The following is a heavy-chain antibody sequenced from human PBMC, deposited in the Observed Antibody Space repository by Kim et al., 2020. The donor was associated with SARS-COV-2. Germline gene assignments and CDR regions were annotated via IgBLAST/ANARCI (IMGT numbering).Heavy chain of an antibody. CDR3: ARVFPITMVRGVPNWFDP. CDR2: IYYSGST. V-gene: IGHV4-31*03. CDR1: GGSISSGGYY. Sequence: SETLSLTCTVSGGSISSGGYYWSWIRQHPGKGLEWIGYIYYSGSTYYNPSLKSRVTISVDTSKNQFSLKLSSVTAADTAVYYCARVFPITMVRGVPNWFDPWGQGTLVTVSS. J-gene: IGHJ5*02. D-gene: IGHD3-10*01.